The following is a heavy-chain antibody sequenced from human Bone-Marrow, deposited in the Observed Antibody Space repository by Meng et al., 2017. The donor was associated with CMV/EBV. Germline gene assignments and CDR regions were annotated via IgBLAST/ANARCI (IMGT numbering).Heavy chain of an antibody. J-gene: IGHJ1*01. CDR2: IYHSGST. Sequence: SETLSLTCDVFGGSISDSNWWCWVRQPPGKGLEWIGEIYHSGSTTYNPSLKSRVTISMDKSKSQFSLKLSSLTAADTAVYYCARGRICSSTSCHREYFQHWGQGTLVTVSS. CDR3: ARGRICSSTSCHREYFQH. D-gene: IGHD2-2*01. CDR1: GGSISDSNW. V-gene: IGHV4-4*02.